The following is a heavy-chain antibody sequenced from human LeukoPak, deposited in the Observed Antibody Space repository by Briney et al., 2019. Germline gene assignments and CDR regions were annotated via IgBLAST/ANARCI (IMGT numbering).Heavy chain of an antibody. V-gene: IGHV3-21*04. J-gene: IGHJ4*02. D-gene: IGHD3-3*01. CDR2: ISSSSSYI. CDR3: AHRVLLVY. CDR1: GFTFSSYS. Sequence: GGSLRLSCAASGFTFSSYSMNWVRQAPGKGLEWVSSISSSSSYIYYADSVKGRFTISRDNSKNTLYLQMNSLRAEDTAVYYCAHRVLLVYWGQGTLVTVSS.